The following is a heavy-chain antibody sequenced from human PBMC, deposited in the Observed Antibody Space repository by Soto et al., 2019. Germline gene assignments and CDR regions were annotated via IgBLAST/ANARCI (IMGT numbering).Heavy chain of an antibody. CDR1: GITISNYP. V-gene: IGHV3-23*01. CDR2: ISGSGDRT. J-gene: IGHJ4*02. CDR3: VKDDGGSPATPPL. Sequence: EVQLLESGGGLVQPGGSLRLSCAASGITISNYPMSWVRQAPGKGLEWVSGISGSGDRTYYADSAKGRFTISKDIAKTSLSLQVDSLGVDDTAVYFCVKDDGGSPATPPLWGQGTLVTVSS. D-gene: IGHD3-10*01.